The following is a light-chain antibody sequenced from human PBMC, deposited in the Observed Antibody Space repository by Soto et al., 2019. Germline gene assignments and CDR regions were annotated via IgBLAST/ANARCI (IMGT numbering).Light chain of an antibody. CDR2: DVS. V-gene: IGLV2-11*01. CDR3: CSYAGSYPVV. Sequence: QSVLTQPRSVSGSPGQSVTISCTGTSSDIGAYNYVSWYQHYPGKAPKLMINDVSNRPSGVPDRFSGSKSGNTASLTISGLQAEDEADYYCCSYAGSYPVVFGGGTKLTVL. CDR1: SSDIGAYNY. J-gene: IGLJ2*01.